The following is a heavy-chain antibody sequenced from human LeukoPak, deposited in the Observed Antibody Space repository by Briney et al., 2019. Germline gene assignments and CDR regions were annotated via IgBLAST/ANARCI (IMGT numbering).Heavy chain of an antibody. Sequence: KASETLSLTCTVSGGSISSYYWSWIRQPPGKGLEWIGYIYYSGSTNYNPSLKNRVTLSLDTSKSQFVLKVTSVTAADTAVYYCARDEHGDFQGFDYWGQGTRVTVSS. V-gene: IGHV4-59*01. J-gene: IGHJ4*02. D-gene: IGHD4-17*01. CDR1: GGSISSYY. CDR3: ARDEHGDFQGFDY. CDR2: IYYSGST.